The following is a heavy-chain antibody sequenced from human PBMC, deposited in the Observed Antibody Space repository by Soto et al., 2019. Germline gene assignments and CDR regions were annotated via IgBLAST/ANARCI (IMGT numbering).Heavy chain of an antibody. CDR2: ISYDSSNK. J-gene: IGHJ4*02. CDR3: AKLVIGYCSGNTCDDY. D-gene: IGHD2-15*01. V-gene: IGHV3-30*18. CDR1: GYTFSYG. Sequence: VQLLESGGGLIQPGGSLRLSCAASGYTFSYGIHWLRHALGKGLEWVAYISYDSSNKFYGDSVKGRFTISRDNSKNTQFLQMNSLRAEDTAVYYCAKLVIGYCSGNTCDDYWGQGTLVAVSS.